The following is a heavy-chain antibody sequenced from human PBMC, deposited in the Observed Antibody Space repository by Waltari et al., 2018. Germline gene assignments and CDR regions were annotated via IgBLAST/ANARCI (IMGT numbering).Heavy chain of an antibody. CDR3: AREGVAAAGSGYYYYGMDV. CDR2: IYTSGST. Sequence: QVQLQESGPGLVKPSQTLSLTCTVSGGSISSGSYYWSWIRQPAGKGLEWIGRIYTSGSTNYNPSLKSRVTISVDTSKNQFSLKLSSVTAADTAVYYWAREGVAAAGSGYYYYGMDVWGQGTTVTVSS. J-gene: IGHJ6*02. D-gene: IGHD6-13*01. V-gene: IGHV4-61*02. CDR1: GGSISSGSYY.